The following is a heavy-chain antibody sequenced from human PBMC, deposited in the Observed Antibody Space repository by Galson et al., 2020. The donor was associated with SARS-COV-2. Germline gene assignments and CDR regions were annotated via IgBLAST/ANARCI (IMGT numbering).Heavy chain of an antibody. CDR3: ARGTYDILTGYRADDAFDI. D-gene: IGHD3-9*01. J-gene: IGHJ3*02. CDR2: INPNSGGT. CDR1: GYTFTGYY. Sequence: ASVEVSCKASGYTFTGYYMHWVRQAPGQGLEWMGWINPNSGGTNYAQKFQGRVTMTRDTSISTAYMELSRLRSDDTAVYYCARGTYDILTGYRADDAFDIWGQGTMVTVSS. V-gene: IGHV1-2*02.